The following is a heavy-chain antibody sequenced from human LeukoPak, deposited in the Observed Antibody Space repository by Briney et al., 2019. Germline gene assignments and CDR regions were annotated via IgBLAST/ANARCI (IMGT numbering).Heavy chain of an antibody. CDR3: AGDRHYYDGEYYFDY. CDR2: IIPIFGTA. J-gene: IGHJ4*02. Sequence: ASVKVSCKASGGTFSSYAISWVRQAPGQGLEWMGGIIPIFGTANYAQKFQGRVTITADESTSTAYMELSSLRSEDTAVYYCAGDRHYYDGEYYFDYWGQGTLVTVSS. V-gene: IGHV1-69*13. CDR1: GGTFSSYA. D-gene: IGHD3-22*01.